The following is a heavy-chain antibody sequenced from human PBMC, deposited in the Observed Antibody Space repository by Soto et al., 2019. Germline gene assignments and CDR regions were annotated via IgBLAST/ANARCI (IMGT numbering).Heavy chain of an antibody. V-gene: IGHV1-69*01. D-gene: IGHD2-15*01. CDR1: GGTFSSYA. CDR2: IIPIFGTA. CDR3: ARVSRDSCRGGCCHPYWYFDF. Sequence: QVQLVQSGAEVKKPGSSVKVSCKASGGTFSSYAISWVRQAPGQGLEWMGGIIPIFGTANYAQKFQGRVTITADESPGTAVMGLTSVRSEDTVVYYFARVSRDSCRGGCCHPYWYFDFWGRDTLVTVSS. J-gene: IGHJ2*01.